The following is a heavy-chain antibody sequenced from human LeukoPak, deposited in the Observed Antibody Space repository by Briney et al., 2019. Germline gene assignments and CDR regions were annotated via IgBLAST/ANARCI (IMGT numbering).Heavy chain of an antibody. Sequence: ASVKVSCKASRYSFTSYGISWVRQAPGQGLEWVGWISAYNGNTNYAQKLQGRVTMTTDTSTSTAYMELRSLRSDDTAVYYCARAGISYDIVEVPALINLDYWGQGTLVTVSS. V-gene: IGHV1-18*01. CDR1: RYSFTSYG. D-gene: IGHD2-2*01. CDR2: ISAYNGNT. CDR3: ARAGISYDIVEVPALINLDY. J-gene: IGHJ4*02.